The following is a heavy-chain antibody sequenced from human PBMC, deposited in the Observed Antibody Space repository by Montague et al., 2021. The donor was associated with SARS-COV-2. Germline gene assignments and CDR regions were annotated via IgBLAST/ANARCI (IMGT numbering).Heavy chain of an antibody. D-gene: IGHD3-9*01. V-gene: IGHV4-34*01. J-gene: IGHJ4*02. CDR1: GGSLKNHY. CDR3: ARVPLHFDGFDY. CDR2: VNQSGRTT. Sequence: SETLSLTCAVYGGSLKNHYWTWVRQPPGNGREWVGEVNQSGRTTHYNPSLRSRVTISVDRSNNQVSLTLESVTAADTAVYYCARVPLHFDGFDYWGQGSLVTVSS.